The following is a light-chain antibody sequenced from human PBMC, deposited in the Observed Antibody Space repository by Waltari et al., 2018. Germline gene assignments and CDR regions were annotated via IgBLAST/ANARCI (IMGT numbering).Light chain of an antibody. CDR3: SKYPPNDYAT. V-gene: IGLV2-14*02. CDR2: EVS. J-gene: IGLJ2*01. CDR1: SMDVGSYNL. Sequence: QTALTQPAPVSGPHRQSITIPCPGTSMDVGSYNLVSWYQQYPGKAPNVVVYEVSKRPSAVSNRFTAAKSGITASVTITGSQAEDESDYYCSKYPPNDYATFGGETKVTVL.